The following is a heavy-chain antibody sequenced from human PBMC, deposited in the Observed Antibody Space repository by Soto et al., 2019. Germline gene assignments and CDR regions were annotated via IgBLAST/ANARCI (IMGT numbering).Heavy chain of an antibody. CDR3: ARGGHSSGWYVNY. Sequence: ASEPLSLTCAVYGGSFSGYYWSWIRQPPGKGLEWIGEINHSGSTNYNPSLKSRVTISVDTSKNQFSLKLSSVTAADTAVYYCARGGHSSGWYVNYWGQGTLVTVPQ. J-gene: IGHJ4*02. V-gene: IGHV4-34*01. CDR2: INHSGST. CDR1: GGSFSGYY. D-gene: IGHD6-19*01.